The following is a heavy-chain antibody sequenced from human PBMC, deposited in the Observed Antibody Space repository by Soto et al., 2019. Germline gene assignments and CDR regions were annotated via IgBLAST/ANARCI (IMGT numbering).Heavy chain of an antibody. V-gene: IGHV3-23*04. D-gene: IGHD2-21*01. CDR3: AKDQPLYCVGPTCHSGQDEAFDI. CDR1: GFIFSDYD. CDR2: ISGDGGRT. Sequence: VQLVESGGGVVQPGKSLRLSCAASGFIFSDYDMQWVRQAPGKGLEWVSTISGDGGRTYYADSVKGRFTVSRDNLKKTLYLQMGSLRDDDTAVYYCAKDQPLYCVGPTCHSGQDEAFDIWGQGTMVTVSP. J-gene: IGHJ3*02.